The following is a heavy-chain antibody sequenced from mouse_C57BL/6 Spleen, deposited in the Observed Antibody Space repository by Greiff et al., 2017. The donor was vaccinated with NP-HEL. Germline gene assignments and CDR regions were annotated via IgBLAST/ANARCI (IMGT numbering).Heavy chain of an antibody. Sequence: QVQLQQPGAELVMPGASVKLSCKASGYTFTSYWMHWVKQRPAQGLEWIGEIDPSDSYTNYNQKFKGKSTLTVDKSSSTAYMQLSSLTSEDSAVYYCARKGGSNYGEGYYFDYWGQGTTLTVSS. CDR3: ARKGGSNYGEGYYFDY. CDR1: GYTFTSYW. V-gene: IGHV1-69*01. J-gene: IGHJ2*01. CDR2: IDPSDSYT. D-gene: IGHD2-5*01.